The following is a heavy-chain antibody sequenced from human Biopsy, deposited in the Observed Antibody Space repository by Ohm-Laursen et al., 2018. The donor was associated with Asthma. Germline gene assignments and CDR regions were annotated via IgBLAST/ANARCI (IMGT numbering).Heavy chain of an antibody. J-gene: IGHJ2*01. CDR2: IYYSGRT. V-gene: IGHV4-39*02. CDR3: ARAVSSSSYWYFDL. D-gene: IGHD6-6*01. Sequence: PPGTLSLTCLVSGDAMSTSGSYWGWIRQSPGKGLEWIGSIYYSGRTYYNPSLESRVTISADTSKNHFSLKVTSVTAADTAVYYCARAVSSSSYWYFDLWGRGDLVTVSS. CDR1: GDAMSTSGSY.